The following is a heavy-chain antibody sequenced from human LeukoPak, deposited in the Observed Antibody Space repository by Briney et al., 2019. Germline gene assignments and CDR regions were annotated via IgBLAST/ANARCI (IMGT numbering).Heavy chain of an antibody. D-gene: IGHD3-9*01. V-gene: IGHV3-23*01. CDR1: EFTFRSHV. CDR3: AKDRLGYFDWTFDY. J-gene: IGHJ4*02. CDR2: IVGSGSTT. Sequence: GGSLRLSCAASEFTFRSHVMSWVRQAPGKGLEWVSAIVGSGSTTHYADSVKGRFTISRDNSNNTLYLQMNSLRAEDTAVYYCAKDRLGYFDWTFDYWGQGTLVTVSS.